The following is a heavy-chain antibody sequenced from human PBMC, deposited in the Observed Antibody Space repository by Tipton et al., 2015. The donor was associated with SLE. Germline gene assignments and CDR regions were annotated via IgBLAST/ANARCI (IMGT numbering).Heavy chain of an antibody. J-gene: IGHJ6*02. Sequence: QLVQSGGGVVQPGRSLRLSCAASGFTFSSYGMHWVRQAPGKGLEWVAVISYDGSNKYYADSVKGRFTISRDNSKNTLYLQMNSLRAEDTAVYYCAKDIVVVVAARGYYGMDVWGQGTTVTVSS. CDR3: AKDIVVVVAARGYYGMDV. CDR1: GFTFSSYG. CDR2: ISYDGSNK. D-gene: IGHD2-15*01. V-gene: IGHV3-30*18.